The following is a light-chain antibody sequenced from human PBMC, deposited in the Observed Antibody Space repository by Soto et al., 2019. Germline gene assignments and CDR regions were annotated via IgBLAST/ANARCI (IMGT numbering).Light chain of an antibody. Sequence: DIQMTQSPSTLSASVGDRVSITCRASQSVDRYLAWYQQKPGKAPHLLIYGASSLESGVPSRFSGSGSGTEFTLTISSLQPDDFTTFYCQQYKDYTWTFGQGTKVEV. J-gene: IGKJ1*01. CDR2: GAS. V-gene: IGKV1-5*01. CDR1: QSVDRY. CDR3: QQYKDYTWT.